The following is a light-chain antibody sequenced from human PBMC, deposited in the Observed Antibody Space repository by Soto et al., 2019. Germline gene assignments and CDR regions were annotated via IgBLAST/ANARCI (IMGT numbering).Light chain of an antibody. Sequence: EIAWTQSPGTPSLPPGERPTLFCRASQRVSNNYLAWYQQKPGXAPXXLIYGASNRATGIPDRFSGSGSGTVSPLTISRLEPEDSAVYYCEQYGSSGTFGQGTKVDIK. V-gene: IGKV3-20*01. CDR3: EQYGSSGT. J-gene: IGKJ1*01. CDR1: QRVSNNY. CDR2: GAS.